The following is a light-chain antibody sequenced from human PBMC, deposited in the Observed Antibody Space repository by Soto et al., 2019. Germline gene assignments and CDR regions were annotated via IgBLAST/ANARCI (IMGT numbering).Light chain of an antibody. V-gene: IGLV2-14*03. J-gene: IGLJ1*01. Sequence: QSALAQPASVSGSPGQSITISCTGTSSDIGHYDYVSWYQQHPGKAPKLMIYHVTYRPSGVSNRYSGSKSGNSASLTISGLQADDEADYYCCSRTTSHTYVFGSGTKVTVL. CDR1: SSDIGHYDY. CDR3: CSRTTSHTYV. CDR2: HVT.